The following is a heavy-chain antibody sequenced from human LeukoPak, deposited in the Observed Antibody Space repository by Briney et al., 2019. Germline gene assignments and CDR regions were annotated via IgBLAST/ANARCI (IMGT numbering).Heavy chain of an antibody. CDR2: INHSGST. D-gene: IGHD6-13*01. J-gene: IGHJ4*02. V-gene: IGHV4-34*01. Sequence: SETLSLTCAAYGGSFSGYYWSWIRQPPPKRLEWIGEINHSGSTNYNPSLKSRVTISVDTSKNQFSLNLSSVTVADTAVYYCARGPRDSTTWYANYWGQGTLVTVSS. CDR3: ARGPRDSTTWYANY. CDR1: GGSFSGYY.